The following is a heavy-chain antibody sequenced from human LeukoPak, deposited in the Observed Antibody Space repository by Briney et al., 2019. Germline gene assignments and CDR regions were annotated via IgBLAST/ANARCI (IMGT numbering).Heavy chain of an antibody. CDR2: IIPIFGTA. D-gene: IGHD1-26*01. Sequence: ASVKVSCKASGGTFSSYAISWVRQAPGQGLEWMGGIIPIFGTANYAQKFQGRVTITADESTSTAYMELSSLRSEDTAVYYCTRVPLIVGATRWNFDCWGQGTLVTVSS. J-gene: IGHJ4*02. CDR3: TRVPLIVGATRWNFDC. V-gene: IGHV1-69*13. CDR1: GGTFSSYA.